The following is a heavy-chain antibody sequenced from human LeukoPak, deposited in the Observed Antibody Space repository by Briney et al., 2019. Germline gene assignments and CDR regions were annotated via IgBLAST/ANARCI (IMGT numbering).Heavy chain of an antibody. Sequence: PSETLSLTCAVYGGSFSGYYWSWIRQPPGKGLEWIGEINHSGSTNYNPSLKSRVTISVDTSKNQFSLKLSSVTAADTAVYYCARTPPGKYYYYYYMDVWGKGTTVTVSS. CDR3: ARTPPGKYYYYYYMDV. V-gene: IGHV4-34*01. D-gene: IGHD3-10*01. CDR1: GGSFSGYY. CDR2: INHSGST. J-gene: IGHJ6*03.